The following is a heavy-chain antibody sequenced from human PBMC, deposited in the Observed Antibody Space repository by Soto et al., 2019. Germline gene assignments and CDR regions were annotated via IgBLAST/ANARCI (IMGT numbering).Heavy chain of an antibody. CDR1: GGSISSSSYY. Sequence: QLQLQESGPGLVKPSETLSLTCTVSGGSISSSSYYWGWIRQPPGKGLEWIGSIYYSGSTYYNPYFRSRVTRSVDTSKVPFSLKLSSVTAADTAVYYCAGRPGPYYYGSGSPKNWFDPWGQGTLVTVSS. CDR3: AGRPGPYYYGSGSPKNWFDP. J-gene: IGHJ5*02. CDR2: IYYSGST. V-gene: IGHV4-39*01. D-gene: IGHD3-10*01.